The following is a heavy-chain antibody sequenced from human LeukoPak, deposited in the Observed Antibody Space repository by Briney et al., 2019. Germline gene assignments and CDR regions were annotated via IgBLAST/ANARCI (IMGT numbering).Heavy chain of an antibody. CDR2: ISSSSTYI. D-gene: IGHD6-19*01. Sequence: GGSLRLSCAASGFTFSSYSMNWVRQAPGKGLEWVSSISSSSTYIYYADSVKGRFAVSRDNAENSLYLQMNSLRAEDTAVYYCARLVSRIALAGADYWGQGTLVTVSS. J-gene: IGHJ4*02. CDR1: GFTFSSYS. V-gene: IGHV3-21*06. CDR3: ARLVSRIALAGADY.